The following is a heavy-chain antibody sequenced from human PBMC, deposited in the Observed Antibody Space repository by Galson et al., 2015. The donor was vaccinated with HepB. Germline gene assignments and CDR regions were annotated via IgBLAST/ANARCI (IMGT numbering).Heavy chain of an antibody. CDR1: GVTFSTYA. V-gene: IGHV3-23*01. CDR2: ISGGGGST. Sequence: SLRLSCAASGVTFSTYAMSWVRQAPGKGLEWVSSISGGGGSTYYADSVKGRFTISRDNSKSTLYLQMNSLRAEDTAVYYCAKDPRSGLVYYYYYMDVWGKGTTVTVSS. D-gene: IGHD3-10*01. J-gene: IGHJ6*03. CDR3: AKDPRSGLVYYYYYMDV.